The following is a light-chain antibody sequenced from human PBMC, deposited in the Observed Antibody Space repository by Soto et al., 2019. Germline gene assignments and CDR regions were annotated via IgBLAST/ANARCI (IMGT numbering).Light chain of an antibody. CDR2: GAS. CDR1: QSVSSSY. CDR3: QPYGSSGT. J-gene: IGKJ1*01. V-gene: IGKV3-20*01. Sequence: EIVLTQSPGTLSLSPGERATLSCRASQSVSSSYLAWYQQKPGQAPRLLIYGASSRATGIPDRFSGSGSGTDFTLTISRVEPEDFAVYYCQPYGSSGTFGQGTKVEIK.